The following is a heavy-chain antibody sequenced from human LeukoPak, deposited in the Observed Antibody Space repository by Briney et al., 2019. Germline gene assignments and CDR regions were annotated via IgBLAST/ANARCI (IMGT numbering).Heavy chain of an antibody. Sequence: GASVKVSCKASGGTFSSYAISWVRQAPGQGLERMGGIIPIFGTANYAQKFQGRVTITADESTSTAYMELSSLRSEDTAVYYCARLKSGSYYFGYWGQGTLVTVSS. CDR1: GGTFSSYA. D-gene: IGHD1-26*01. V-gene: IGHV1-69*01. CDR2: IIPIFGTA. J-gene: IGHJ4*02. CDR3: ARLKSGSYYFGY.